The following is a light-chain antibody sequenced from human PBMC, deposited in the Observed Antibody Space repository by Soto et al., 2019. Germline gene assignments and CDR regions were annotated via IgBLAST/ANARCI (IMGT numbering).Light chain of an antibody. V-gene: IGLV3-1*01. CDR3: QAWDGSTAV. CDR1: KLGDRY. Sequence: ELTQPPSVSVSPGQTASITCSGDKLGDRYVCWYQQKPGQSPVLVIYQDTKRPSGIPERFSGSNSGNTATLTISGTQTMDEADYYCQAWDGSTAVFGGGTKLTVL. CDR2: QDT. J-gene: IGLJ2*01.